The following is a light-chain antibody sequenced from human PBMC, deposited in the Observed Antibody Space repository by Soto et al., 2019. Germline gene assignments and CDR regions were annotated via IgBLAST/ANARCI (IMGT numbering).Light chain of an antibody. CDR1: SSDIGGYNY. J-gene: IGLJ2*01. V-gene: IGLV2-14*01. Sequence: QSALTQPASVSGSPGQSITISCTGTSSDIGGYNYVPWYQQHPGEAPKLIIYEVRNRPSGVSNRFSGSKSGNTASLTISGLQAEDEADYYCSSYASSSTIFAGGTKLTVL. CDR3: SSYASSSTI. CDR2: EVR.